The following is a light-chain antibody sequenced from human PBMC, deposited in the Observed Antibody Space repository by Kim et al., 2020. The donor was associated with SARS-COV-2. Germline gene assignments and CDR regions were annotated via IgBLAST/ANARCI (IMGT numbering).Light chain of an antibody. CDR2: TNT. V-gene: IGLV1-44*01. J-gene: IGLJ3*02. CDR3: SALDDTLNGWV. Sequence: NTVSWFQPVPGKAPKLIIHTNTQRPSGVPNRFSASKSGTSASLAISGLQSEDEAEYYCSALDDTLNGWVFGGGTKVTVL. CDR1: NT.